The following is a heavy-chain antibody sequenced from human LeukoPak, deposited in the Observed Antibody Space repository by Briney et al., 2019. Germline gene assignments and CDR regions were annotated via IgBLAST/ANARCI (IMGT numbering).Heavy chain of an antibody. V-gene: IGHV4-59*01. CDR2: IYYSGST. D-gene: IGHD6-19*01. Sequence: SETLSLTCTVSGGSISSYYWSWIRQPPGKGLEWIGYIYYSGSTNYNPSLKSRVTISVDTSKNQFSLKLSSVTAADTAVYYCARVGDSSGWAHYYHYYMDVWGKGTTVTVSS. CDR1: GGSISSYY. J-gene: IGHJ6*03. CDR3: ARVGDSSGWAHYYHYYMDV.